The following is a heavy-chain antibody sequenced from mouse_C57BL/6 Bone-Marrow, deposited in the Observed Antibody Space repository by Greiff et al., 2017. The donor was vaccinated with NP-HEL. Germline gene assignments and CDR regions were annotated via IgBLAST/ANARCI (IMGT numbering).Heavy chain of an antibody. J-gene: IGHJ1*03. CDR3: ARSKGNWYFDV. CDR1: GYTFTSYW. V-gene: IGHV1-50*01. CDR2: IDPSDSYT. Sequence: VQLQQPGAELVKPGASVKLSCKASGYTFTSYWMQWVKQRPGQGLEWIGEIDPSDSYTNYNQKFKGKATLTVETSSSTAYMQLSSLTSEDSAVYYCARSKGNWYFDVWGTGTTVTVSS.